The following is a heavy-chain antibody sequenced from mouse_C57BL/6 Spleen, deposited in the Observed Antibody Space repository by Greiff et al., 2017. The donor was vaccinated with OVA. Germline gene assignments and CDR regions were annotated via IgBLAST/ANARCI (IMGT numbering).Heavy chain of an antibody. CDR3: AREEVTRKFAY. Sequence: DVKLVESGPGLVKPSQSLSLTCSVTGYSITSGYYWNWIRQFPGNKLEWMGYISYDGSNNYNPSLKNRISITRDTSKNQFFLKLNSVTTEDTATYYCAREEVTRKFAYWGQGTLVTVSA. CDR1: GYSITSGYY. V-gene: IGHV3-6*01. J-gene: IGHJ3*01. D-gene: IGHD2-2*01. CDR2: ISYDGSN.